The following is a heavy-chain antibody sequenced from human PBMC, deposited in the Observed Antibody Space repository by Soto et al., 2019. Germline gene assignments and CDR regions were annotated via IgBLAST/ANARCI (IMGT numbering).Heavy chain of an antibody. Sequence: QVQLVQSGAEVKKPGASVKVSCKASGYTFTGYYMHWVQQAPGQGLEWMGWINPNSGGTNYAQKFQGRVTMTRDTSISTAYMELSRLRSDDTAVYYCASRGDGYNYWPVYGMDVWGQGTTVTVSS. CDR3: ASRGDGYNYWPVYGMDV. J-gene: IGHJ6*02. CDR2: INPNSGGT. V-gene: IGHV1-2*02. D-gene: IGHD5-12*01. CDR1: GYTFTGYY.